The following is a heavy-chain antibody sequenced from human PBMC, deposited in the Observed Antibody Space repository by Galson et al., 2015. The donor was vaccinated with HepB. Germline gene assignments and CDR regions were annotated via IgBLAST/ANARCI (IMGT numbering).Heavy chain of an antibody. D-gene: IGHD3-9*01. CDR2: INAGNGNT. CDR1: GYTFTSYA. CDR3: AASLPHYDILTGYFLEDYMDV. Sequence: SVKVPCTASGYTFTSYAMHWVRQAPGQRLEWMGWINAGNGNTKYSQKFQGRVTITRDTSASTAYMELSSLRSEDTAVYYCAASLPHYDILTGYFLEDYMDVWGKGTTVTVSS. V-gene: IGHV1-3*01. J-gene: IGHJ6*03.